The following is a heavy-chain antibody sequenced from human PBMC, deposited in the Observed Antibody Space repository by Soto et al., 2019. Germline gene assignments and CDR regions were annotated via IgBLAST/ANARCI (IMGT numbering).Heavy chain of an antibody. Sequence: ASVKVSCKASGGSFRTYTTSWVRQAPGQGLEWVGGIIPIFGTVNYAQKLRDRVTITADESTSTAYMELTNLRSEDTAVYYCARENSWTYYYYGMDVWGQGTTVTVSS. CDR2: IIPIFGTV. CDR3: ARENSWTYYYYGMDV. J-gene: IGHJ6*02. CDR1: GGSFRTYT. V-gene: IGHV1-69*13. D-gene: IGHD6-13*01.